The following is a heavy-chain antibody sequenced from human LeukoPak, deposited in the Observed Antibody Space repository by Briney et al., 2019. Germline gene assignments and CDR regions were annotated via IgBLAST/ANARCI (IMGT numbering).Heavy chain of an antibody. D-gene: IGHD6-19*01. V-gene: IGHV4-61*02. CDR3: ARAGDIAVAGDY. CDR2: IYTSGST. J-gene: IGHJ4*02. CDR1: GGSISSGSYY. Sequence: SETLSLTCTVSGGSISSGSYYWSWIRQPAGKGLEWIGRIYTSGSTNYNPSLKSRVTMSVDTSKNQFSLKLSSVTAADTAVYYCARAGDIAVAGDYWGQGTLVTVSS.